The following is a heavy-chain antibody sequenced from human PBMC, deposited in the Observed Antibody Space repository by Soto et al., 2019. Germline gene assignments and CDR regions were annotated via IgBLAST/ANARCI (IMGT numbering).Heavy chain of an antibody. Sequence: GGSLRLSCAASGFTFSSYAMHWVRQAPGKGLEYVSAISSNGGSTYYANSVKGRFTISRDNSKNTVSLQMNSLRDEDSAAYYCATTAPSWGKGPLVPVSS. CDR1: GFTFSSYA. CDR3: ATTAPS. V-gene: IGHV3-64*01. D-gene: IGHD5-18*01. CDR2: ISSNGGST. J-gene: IGHJ5*02.